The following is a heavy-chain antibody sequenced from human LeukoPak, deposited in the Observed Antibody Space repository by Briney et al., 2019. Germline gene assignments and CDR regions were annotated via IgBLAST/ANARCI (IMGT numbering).Heavy chain of an antibody. CDR2: ISGGGEST. J-gene: IGHJ4*02. Sequence: GGSLRLSCAASGFTFSTYAMNWVRQAPGKGLEWVSAISGGGESTYNADSVKGRFIISRDNSKNTLYLQMNSLRAEDTAVYYCAKGEGWSCSSSSCSTFFDYWGQGTLVTVSS. CDR1: GFTFSTYA. D-gene: IGHD2-15*01. V-gene: IGHV3-23*01. CDR3: AKGEGWSCSSSSCSTFFDY.